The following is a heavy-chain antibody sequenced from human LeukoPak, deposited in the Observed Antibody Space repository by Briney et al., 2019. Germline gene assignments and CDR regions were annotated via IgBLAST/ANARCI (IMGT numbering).Heavy chain of an antibody. D-gene: IGHD2-2*01. CDR3: ANMRRGYCSSTSCYAYYYMDV. V-gene: IGHV3-21*01. Sequence: GGSLRLSCAASGFTFSSYSMNWVRQAPGKGLEWVSSISSSSSYIYYADSGKGRFTISRDNAKNSLYLQMNSLRAEDTAVYYCANMRRGYCSSTSCYAYYYMDVWGKGTTVTVSS. CDR2: ISSSSSYI. CDR1: GFTFSSYS. J-gene: IGHJ6*03.